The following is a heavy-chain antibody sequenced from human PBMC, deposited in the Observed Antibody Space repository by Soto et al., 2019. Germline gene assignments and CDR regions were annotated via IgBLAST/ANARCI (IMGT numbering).Heavy chain of an antibody. CDR3: AGTTQNWFDP. J-gene: IGHJ5*02. V-gene: IGHV4-30-2*01. Sequence: SETLSLTCAVSGGSISSGGYSWSWIRQPPGKGLEWIGYIYHSGSTYYNPSLKSRVTISVDRSKNQFSLKLSSVTAADTAVYYCAGTTQNWFDPWGQGTLVTVSS. D-gene: IGHD1-7*01. CDR2: IYHSGST. CDR1: GGSISSGGYS.